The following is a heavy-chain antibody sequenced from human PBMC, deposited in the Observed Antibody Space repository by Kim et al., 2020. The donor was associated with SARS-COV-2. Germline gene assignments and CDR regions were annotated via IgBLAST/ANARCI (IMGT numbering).Heavy chain of an antibody. D-gene: IGHD1-26*01. CDR2: IYYSGSA. Sequence: SETLSLTCTVSGGSISSYYWSWIRQPPGKGLEWIGYIYYSGSADYNPSLKSRVTISVDTSKNQFSLRLSSVTAADTAVYYCARSPGYYITARDWGQGTL. CDR1: GGSISSYY. CDR3: ARSPGYYITARD. J-gene: IGHJ4*02. V-gene: IGHV4-59*01.